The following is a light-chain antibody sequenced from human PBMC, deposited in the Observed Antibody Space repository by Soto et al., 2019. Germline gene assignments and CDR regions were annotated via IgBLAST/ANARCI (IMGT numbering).Light chain of an antibody. CDR2: DVS. J-gene: IGLJ1*01. V-gene: IGLV2-14*01. Sequence: QSVLPQPASVSGSPGQSITISCTGTSSDVGGYNYVSWYQQHPGKAPKLMIYDVSNRPSGVSNRFSGSKSGNTASLTISGLQAEDEADYYCSSYTSSSTPYVFGTGTKVPS. CDR1: SSDVGGYNY. CDR3: SSYTSSSTPYV.